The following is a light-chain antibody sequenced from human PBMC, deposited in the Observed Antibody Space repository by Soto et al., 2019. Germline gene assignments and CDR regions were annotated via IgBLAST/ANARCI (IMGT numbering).Light chain of an antibody. CDR1: QNISRS. CDR3: QQYGSSIT. J-gene: IGKJ5*01. CDR2: GTS. Sequence: EIVMTQSPITLSVSPGERATLSCRASQNISRSLAWYQQKPGQGPSLLIYGTSTGAGGVPARFSGGGSGTDFTLTISRLEAEDFAVYCCQQYGSSITFGQGTRLEIK. V-gene: IGKV3-15*01.